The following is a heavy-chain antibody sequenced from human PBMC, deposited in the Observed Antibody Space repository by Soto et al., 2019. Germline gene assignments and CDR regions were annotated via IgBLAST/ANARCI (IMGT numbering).Heavy chain of an antibody. CDR3: ARETSGIYYFDY. Sequence: GGSLRLSCAASGFSFSYSNMNWVRQAPGKGLEWVSYISSSGSTVYYTDSVKGRFTISRDNAKNSLSLQMNSLRAEDTAVYYCARETSGIYYFDYWGQGTLVTVSS. V-gene: IGHV3-48*01. D-gene: IGHD1-26*01. J-gene: IGHJ4*02. CDR2: ISSSGSTV. CDR1: GFSFSYSN.